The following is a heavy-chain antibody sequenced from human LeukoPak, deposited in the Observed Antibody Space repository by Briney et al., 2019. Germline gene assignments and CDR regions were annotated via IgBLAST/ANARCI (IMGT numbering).Heavy chain of an antibody. D-gene: IGHD3-10*01. Sequence: PSETLSHTCTVSGGSISSGGYYWSWIRQHPGKGLEWIGYIYYSGSTYYNPSLKSRVTISVDTSKNQFSLKLSSVTAADAAVYYCAASDYYGSGSHSFDYWGQGTLVTVSS. J-gene: IGHJ4*02. V-gene: IGHV4-31*03. CDR1: GGSISSGGYY. CDR2: IYYSGST. CDR3: AASDYYGSGSHSFDY.